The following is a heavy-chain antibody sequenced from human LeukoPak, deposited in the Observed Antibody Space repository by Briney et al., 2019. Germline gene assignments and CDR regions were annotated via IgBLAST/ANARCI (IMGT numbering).Heavy chain of an antibody. Sequence: ASVKVSCKASGYTFTDYHIHWVRQAPGQGLEWMGRLNPKSGGTNYAQKFQGRVTMTRDTSISTAYMELSRLISDDTAVYYCARSYDHDYWGQGTLVTVSS. V-gene: IGHV1-2*06. CDR1: GYTFTDYH. J-gene: IGHJ4*02. CDR2: LNPKSGGT. CDR3: ARSYDHDY. D-gene: IGHD3-3*01.